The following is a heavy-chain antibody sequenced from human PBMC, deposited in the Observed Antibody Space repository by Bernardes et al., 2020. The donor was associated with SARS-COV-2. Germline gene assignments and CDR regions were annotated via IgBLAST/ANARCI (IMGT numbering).Heavy chain of an antibody. J-gene: IGHJ4*02. D-gene: IGHD1-26*01. CDR1: GGSFSDYH. CDR3: TYSGSSYPDY. Sequence: ETRSLTCAVYGGSFSDYHCTWIRQPPGKGLEWIGEINHSGSTNYSPSLKSRVTISGDTSKNQFSLNLTSVTAADTALYYCTYSGSSYPDYWGQGALVTVSS. CDR2: INHSGST. V-gene: IGHV4-34*01.